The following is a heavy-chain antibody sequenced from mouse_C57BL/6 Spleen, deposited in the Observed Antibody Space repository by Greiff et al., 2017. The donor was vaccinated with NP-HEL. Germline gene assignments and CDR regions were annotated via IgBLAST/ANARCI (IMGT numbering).Heavy chain of an antibody. Sequence: EVQLQQSGPELVKPGASVKIPCKASGYTFTDYNMDWVKQSHGKSLEWIGDINPNNGGTIYNQKFKGKATLTVDKSSSTAYMELRSLTSEDTAVYYCARGGNLLLRYWYFDVWGTGTTVTVSS. D-gene: IGHD1-1*01. CDR3: ARGGNLLLRYWYFDV. V-gene: IGHV1-18*01. CDR2: INPNNGGT. CDR1: GYTFTDYN. J-gene: IGHJ1*03.